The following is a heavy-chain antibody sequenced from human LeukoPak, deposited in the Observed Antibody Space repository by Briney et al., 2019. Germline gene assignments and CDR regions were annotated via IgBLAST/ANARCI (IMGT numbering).Heavy chain of an antibody. CDR2: IYYSGST. Sequence: MPSETLSLTCTVSGGSISSYYWSWIRQPPGKGLEWIGYIYYSGSTNYNPSLKSRVTISVDTSKNQFSLKLSSVTAADTAVYYCARKGSSASRDAFDIWGQGTMVTVSS. J-gene: IGHJ3*02. CDR1: GGSISSYY. V-gene: IGHV4-59*01. CDR3: ARKGSSASRDAFDI.